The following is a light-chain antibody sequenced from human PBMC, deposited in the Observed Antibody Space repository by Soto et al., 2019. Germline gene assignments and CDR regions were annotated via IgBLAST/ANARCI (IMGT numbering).Light chain of an antibody. J-gene: IGKJ1*01. CDR3: QQYGGSPRT. V-gene: IGKV3-20*01. CDR2: GVY. Sequence: EIVLTQSPTILSVSPGESATLSCRASQSVSSNLAWYQQKPGQAPRLLIYGVYTRATGIPDRFSGSGSGTDFTLTISRLEPEDFAVYYCQQYGGSPRTFGQGTKVDIK. CDR1: QSVSSN.